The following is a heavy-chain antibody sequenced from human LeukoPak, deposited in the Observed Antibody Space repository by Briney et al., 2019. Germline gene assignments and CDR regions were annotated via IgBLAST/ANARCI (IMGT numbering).Heavy chain of an antibody. CDR1: GDSVSTNTAA. J-gene: IGHJ5*02. D-gene: IGHD2-2*01. CDR3: ARVICSGTSCLWFDP. Sequence: SQTLSLTCAISGDSVSTNTAAWTWIRQSPSRGLEWLGRTYYRSKWYNDYAVSVRSRITINPDTSKNQFSLQLNSVTPEDTAVYYCARVICSGTSCLWFDPWGQGTLVTVSS. V-gene: IGHV6-1*01. CDR2: TYYRSKWYN.